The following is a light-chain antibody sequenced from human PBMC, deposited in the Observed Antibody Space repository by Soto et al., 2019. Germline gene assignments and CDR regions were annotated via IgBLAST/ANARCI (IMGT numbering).Light chain of an antibody. J-gene: IGKJ5*01. Sequence: EVVMTQSPAILSVSPGERATLSCRASQSVAGNLAWYQHKPGQAPRLLLYGASTRATDVPARFSGSGSGTEFTLTISSLLSEDFAVYYCQQYNNWLITFGQGTRLEIK. V-gene: IGKV3-15*01. CDR2: GAS. CDR3: QQYNNWLIT. CDR1: QSVAGN.